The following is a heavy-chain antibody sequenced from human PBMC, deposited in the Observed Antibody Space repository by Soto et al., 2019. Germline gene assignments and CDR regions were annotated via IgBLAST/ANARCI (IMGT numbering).Heavy chain of an antibody. D-gene: IGHD3-3*01. V-gene: IGHV2-5*02. J-gene: IGHJ4*02. CDR2: IYWDDDK. Sequence: QITLNESGPTVVRPTETLTLTCRFSGFSLTTSGVGVGWIRQSPGKAPEWLALIYWDDDKRYSASLKSRLTNTKDTSKNQVVLTVSDLDPTDTATYYCAHRVLRTVFGLVTTTAIYFDFWGQGTPVAFSS. CDR1: GFSLTTSGVG. CDR3: AHRVLRTVFGLVTTTAIYFDF.